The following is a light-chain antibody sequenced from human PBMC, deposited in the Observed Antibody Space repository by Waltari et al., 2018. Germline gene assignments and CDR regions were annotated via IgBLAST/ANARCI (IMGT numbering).Light chain of an antibody. J-gene: IGKJ1*01. V-gene: IGKV4-1*01. CDR2: WAS. CDR3: QQYYTTPWT. Sequence: DIVMTQSPDSLAVSLGERATINCMSSQSVLSSSNNKNLLVWYQQKAGQPPKLLIYWASTRESGVPDRFSGSGSGTDFTLTISSLQAEDVAVYYCQQYYTTPWTFGQGTKVEIK. CDR1: QSVLSSSNNKNL.